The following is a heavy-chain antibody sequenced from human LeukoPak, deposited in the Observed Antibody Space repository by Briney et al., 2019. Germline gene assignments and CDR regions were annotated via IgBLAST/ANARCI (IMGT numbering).Heavy chain of an antibody. J-gene: IGHJ6*02. CDR2: INHSGST. V-gene: IGHV4-34*01. D-gene: IGHD6-6*01. CDR3: ASSSSSSSSYYYYGMDV. CDR1: GGSFSGYY. Sequence: PSETLSLTCAVYGGSFSGYYWSWIRQPPGKGLEWIGEINHSGSTNYNPSLKSRVTISVDTSKNQFSLKLSSVTAADTAVYYCASSSSSSSSYYYYGMDVWGQGTTVTVSS.